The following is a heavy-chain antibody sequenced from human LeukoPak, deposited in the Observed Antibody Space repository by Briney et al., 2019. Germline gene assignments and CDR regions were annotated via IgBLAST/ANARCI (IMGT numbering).Heavy chain of an antibody. D-gene: IGHD2-21*01. J-gene: IGHJ4*02. CDR3: ARGVRIRRCAWAF. CDR1: GDSFTDYD. V-gene: IGHV1-8*01. CDR2: LNHHIDST. Sequence: ASVKVSCKASGDSFTDYDIIWVRQAAGPGLEWGGWLNHHIDSTAYAPKFQGRVPLTRRTSIRTVYMELSSLRPEDSAVYYCARGVRIRRCAWAFWGQGSLVTVSS.